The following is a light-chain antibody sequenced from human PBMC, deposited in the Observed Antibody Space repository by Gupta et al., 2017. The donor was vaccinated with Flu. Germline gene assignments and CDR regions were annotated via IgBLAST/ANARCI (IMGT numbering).Light chain of an antibody. Sequence: DLTQPPSVSVSPGQTARITCFGDVLSRQYTYWYQQRPGQAPSVLIYKDSERPPGVPGRFSGSSSGTRATLTISGVQAEDAADYYCQSADNTDVVFGGGTRLTVL. CDR1: VLSRQY. V-gene: IGLV3-25*02. J-gene: IGLJ2*01. CDR2: KDS. CDR3: QSADNTDVV.